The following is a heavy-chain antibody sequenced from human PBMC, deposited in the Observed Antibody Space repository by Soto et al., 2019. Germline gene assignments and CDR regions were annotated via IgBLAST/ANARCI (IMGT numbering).Heavy chain of an antibody. CDR3: GRSLFRWQLALRYYYYMDV. J-gene: IGHJ6*03. CDR2: INHSGST. D-gene: IGHD6-6*01. Sequence: SETLSLTCAVYGGSFSGYYWSWIRQPPGKGLEWIGEINHSGSTNYNPSLKSRVTISVDTSKNQFSLKLSSVTAADTAVYYCGRSLFRWQLALRYYYYMDVWGKGTTVTVSS. V-gene: IGHV4-34*01. CDR1: GGSFSGYY.